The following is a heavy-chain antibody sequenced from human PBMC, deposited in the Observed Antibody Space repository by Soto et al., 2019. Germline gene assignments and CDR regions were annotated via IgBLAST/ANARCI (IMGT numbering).Heavy chain of an antibody. CDR2: IWYDGSNK. CDR1: GFTFSSYG. D-gene: IGHD6-13*01. Sequence: QVQLVESGGGVVQPGRSLRLSCAASGFTFSSYGMHWVRQAPGKGLEWVAVIWYDGSNKYYADSVKGRFTISRDNSKNPLYLQMNSLRAEDTAVYYCARDVQQLVPWGQGTLVTVSS. V-gene: IGHV3-33*01. CDR3: ARDVQQLVP. J-gene: IGHJ5*02.